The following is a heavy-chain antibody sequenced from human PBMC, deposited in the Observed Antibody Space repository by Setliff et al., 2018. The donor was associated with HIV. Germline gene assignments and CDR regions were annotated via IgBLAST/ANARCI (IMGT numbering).Heavy chain of an antibody. J-gene: IGHJ4*02. D-gene: IGHD6-13*01. CDR1: GGSISSISYY. Sequence: SETLSLTCSVSGGSISSISYYWGWIRQPPGKGLEWIGNIYDSGNTYYNPSLKSRVTMSVAMSKNRFSLKLSSVTAADTAVYYCARHPRGSITAAASSFDYWGQGTLVTVSS. CDR3: ARHPRGSITAAASSFDY. CDR2: IYDSGNT. V-gene: IGHV4-39*01.